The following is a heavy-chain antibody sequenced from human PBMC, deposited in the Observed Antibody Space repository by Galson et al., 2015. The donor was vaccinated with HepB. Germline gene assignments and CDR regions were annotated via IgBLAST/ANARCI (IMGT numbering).Heavy chain of an antibody. Sequence: SVKVSCKASGGTFSRYAISWVRQAPGQGLEWMGGIIPMFGTPNYAQKFQGRVTIAADEFTTTAYMELSSLRSEDTAVYYCARASYTYGPSAFDYWGQGTLVTVSS. CDR3: ARASYTYGPSAFDY. CDR2: IIPMFGTP. V-gene: IGHV1-69*13. D-gene: IGHD5-18*01. J-gene: IGHJ4*02. CDR1: GGTFSRYA.